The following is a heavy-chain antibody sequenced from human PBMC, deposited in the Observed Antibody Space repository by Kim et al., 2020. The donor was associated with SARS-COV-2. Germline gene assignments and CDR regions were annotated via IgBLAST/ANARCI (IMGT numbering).Heavy chain of an antibody. CDR3: ATIPPQPYYYGSGGPYYGMDV. D-gene: IGHD3-10*01. CDR2: ISVYNGNT. V-gene: IGHV1-18*01. CDR1: CYIFTSYG. J-gene: IGHJ6*02. Sequence: ASVKVSCKASCYIFTSYGISWVRQAPGQGLEWMGWISVYNGNTNYAQKVQGRVTMTTDTSTSTAYMELRSLRSDDTAVYYCATIPPQPYYYGSGGPYYGMDVWGQGTTVTVSS.